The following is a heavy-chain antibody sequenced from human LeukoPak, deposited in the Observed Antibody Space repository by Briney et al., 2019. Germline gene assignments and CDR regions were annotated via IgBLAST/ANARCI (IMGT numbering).Heavy chain of an antibody. Sequence: GGSLRLSCAASGFTFSSYSMNWVRQAPGKGLEWVSYISSSSSTLYYADSVKGRFSISRDNAKNSLYLQMNSLRAEDTAVYYCAKDYDSSGWDYYYYYYMDVWGKGTTVTISS. V-gene: IGHV3-48*01. CDR2: ISSSSSTL. CDR1: GFTFSSYS. CDR3: AKDYDSSGWDYYYYYYMDV. D-gene: IGHD3-22*01. J-gene: IGHJ6*03.